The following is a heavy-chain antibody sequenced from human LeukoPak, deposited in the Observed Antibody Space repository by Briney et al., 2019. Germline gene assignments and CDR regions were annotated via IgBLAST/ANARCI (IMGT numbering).Heavy chain of an antibody. CDR3: ARAPLYSYGPTPGDY. Sequence: RASVKVSCKASGYTFTSYAMHWVRQAPGQRLEWMGWINAGNGNTKYSQKFQGRVTITRDTSASTTYMELSSLRSEDTAVYYCARAPLYSYGPTPGDYWGQGTLVTVSS. V-gene: IGHV1-3*01. J-gene: IGHJ4*02. CDR2: INAGNGNT. CDR1: GYTFTSYA. D-gene: IGHD5-18*01.